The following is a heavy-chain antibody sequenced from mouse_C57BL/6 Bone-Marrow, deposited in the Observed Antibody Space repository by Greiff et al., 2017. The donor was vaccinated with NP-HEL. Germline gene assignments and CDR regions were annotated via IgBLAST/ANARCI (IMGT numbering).Heavy chain of an antibody. D-gene: IGHD2-2*01. CDR1: GYTFTDYN. Sequence: VQLQQSGPELVKPGASVKMSCKASGYTFTDYNMHWVKQSHGKSLEWIGYINPNNGGTSYNQKFKGKATLTANKSSSTAYMELRSLTSEDSAVYYCARDYYGYDWFAYWGQGTLVTVSA. CDR3: ARDYYGYDWFAY. CDR2: INPNNGGT. J-gene: IGHJ3*01. V-gene: IGHV1-22*01.